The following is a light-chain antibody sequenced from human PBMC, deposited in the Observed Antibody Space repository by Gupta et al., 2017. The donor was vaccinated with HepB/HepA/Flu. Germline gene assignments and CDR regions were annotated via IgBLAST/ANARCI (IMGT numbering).Light chain of an antibody. CDR1: QSIASSY. CDR2: GAS. CDR3: QQYGSSPGT. J-gene: IGKJ1*01. V-gene: IGKV3-20*01. Sequence: EIVLTQSPGTLSLSPGVGATLSCKASQSIASSYLAWYRQKPGQAPTLLIYGASRRATGIPDRFSGSGSGTDFTLSINRLEPEDFAVYYCQQYGSSPGTFGQGTKVEIE.